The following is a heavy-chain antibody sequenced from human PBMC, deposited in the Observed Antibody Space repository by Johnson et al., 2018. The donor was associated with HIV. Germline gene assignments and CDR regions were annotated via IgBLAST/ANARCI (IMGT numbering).Heavy chain of an antibody. D-gene: IGHD1-14*01. CDR3: ARDRWEEPAALDM. Sequence: QVQLVESGGGVVQPGRSLRLSCSASGFTFSSYGMHWVRQAPGKGLEWVAAIPFDGTNTYDGDSVKGRFTISRDNSNNTLYLQMNSLRTEDTAVYYCARDRWEEPAALDMWGQGTMVTVSS. V-gene: IGHV3-30*03. CDR1: GFTFSSYG. CDR2: IPFDGTNT. J-gene: IGHJ3*02.